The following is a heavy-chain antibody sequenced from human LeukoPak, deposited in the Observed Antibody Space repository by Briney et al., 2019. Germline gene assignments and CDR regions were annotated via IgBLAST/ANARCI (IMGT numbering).Heavy chain of an antibody. J-gene: IGHJ4*02. D-gene: IGHD4-17*01. CDR2: ISCNNGDT. CDR1: GYTFTSNG. Sequence: ASVKVSCKASGYTFTSNGITWVRQAPGQGLEWVGWISCNNGDTRYPQKLQGRVTVTTDTSTSTVYMELRGLRPEDTALYYCAKDALGRYGDYYFDFWGQGTLVTVSS. V-gene: IGHV1-18*01. CDR3: AKDALGRYGDYYFDF.